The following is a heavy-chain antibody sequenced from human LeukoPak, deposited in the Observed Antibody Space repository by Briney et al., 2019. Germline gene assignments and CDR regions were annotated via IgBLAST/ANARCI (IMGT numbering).Heavy chain of an antibody. V-gene: IGHV1-18*01. CDR2: ISTYNGNA. D-gene: IGHD6-19*01. CDR1: GYTFNRYG. J-gene: IGHJ3*01. Sequence: ASVKVSCKASGYTFNRYGLSWVRQAPGQGLEWVGWISTYNGNAHYAQKLQGRVTMTIDTSTSTAYMELRSRTSDDTAVYYCARARDTSGWYLDAFGVWGQGTLVTVSS. CDR3: ARARDTSGWYLDAFGV.